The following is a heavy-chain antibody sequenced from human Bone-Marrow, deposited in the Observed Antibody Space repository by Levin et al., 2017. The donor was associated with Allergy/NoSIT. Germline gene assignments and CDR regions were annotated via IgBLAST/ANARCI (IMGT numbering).Heavy chain of an antibody. D-gene: IGHD3-10*01. V-gene: IGHV3-23*01. CDR2: ISGSGGST. J-gene: IGHJ4*02. CDR1: GFTFSSYA. CDR3: ASVGGFGELLFDY. Sequence: GGSLRLSCAASGFTFSSYAMSWVRQAPGKGLEWVSAISGSGGSTYYADSVKGRFTISRDNSKNTLYLQMNSLRAEDTAVYYCASVGGFGELLFDYWGQGTLVTVSS.